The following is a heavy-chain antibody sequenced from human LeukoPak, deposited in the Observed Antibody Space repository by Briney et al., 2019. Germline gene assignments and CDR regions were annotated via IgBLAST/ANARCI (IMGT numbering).Heavy chain of an antibody. CDR2: IYHSGST. CDR3: AREYSGSYTDYYYYYMDV. D-gene: IGHD1-26*01. Sequence: SETLSLTCTVSGYSISSGYYWGWIRQPPGKGLEWIGSIYHSGSTYYNPSLKSRVTISVDTSKNQFSLKLSSVTAADTAVYYCAREYSGSYTDYYYYYMDVWGKGTTVTVSS. V-gene: IGHV4-38-2*02. J-gene: IGHJ6*03. CDR1: GYSISSGYY.